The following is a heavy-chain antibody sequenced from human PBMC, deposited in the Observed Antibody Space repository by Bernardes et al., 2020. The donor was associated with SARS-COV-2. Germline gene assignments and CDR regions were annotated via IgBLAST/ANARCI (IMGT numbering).Heavy chain of an antibody. CDR3: TGDYLY. CDR1: GFNFPGSA. V-gene: IGHV3-73*01. J-gene: IGHJ4*02. CDR2: IRSKPKGYAT. D-gene: IGHD4-17*01. Sequence: VGSLILSCAASGFNFPGSAIQWVRQPSGQGLEWIGRIRSKPKGYATTYAASLKGRFVISRDDSRNTAYLQIHSLKIEDTAVYYCTGDYLYWDQGTLVSVSS.